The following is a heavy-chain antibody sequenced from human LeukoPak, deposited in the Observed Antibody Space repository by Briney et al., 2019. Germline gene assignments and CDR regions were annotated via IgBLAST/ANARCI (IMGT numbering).Heavy chain of an antibody. D-gene: IGHD3-22*01. V-gene: IGHV3-7*05. CDR1: GFTFSSYW. CDR3: ARTYIPYYYDSSGYYYDY. CDR2: IKQDGSEK. J-gene: IGHJ4*02. Sequence: GSLRLSCAASGFTFSSYWMSWVRQAPGKGLEWVANIKQDGSEKYYVDSVKGRFTISRDNAKNSLYLQMNSLRAEDTAVYYCARTYIPYYYDSSGYYYDYWGQGTLVTVSS.